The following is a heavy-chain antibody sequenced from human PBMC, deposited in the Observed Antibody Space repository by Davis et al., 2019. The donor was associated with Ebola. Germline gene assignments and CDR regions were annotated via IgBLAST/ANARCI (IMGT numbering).Heavy chain of an antibody. CDR3: ANPLYYNGDY. V-gene: IGHV3-74*01. Sequence: PGGSLRLSCAASGFTFSTHWMHWVRQAPGKGLVWVSRITGDGSATNYADSVEGRFTISRDNARNTLYLQMTSLRAEDTALYYCANPLYYNGDYWGQGTLVTVSS. J-gene: IGHJ4*02. D-gene: IGHD3-10*01. CDR1: GFTFSTHW. CDR2: ITGDGSAT.